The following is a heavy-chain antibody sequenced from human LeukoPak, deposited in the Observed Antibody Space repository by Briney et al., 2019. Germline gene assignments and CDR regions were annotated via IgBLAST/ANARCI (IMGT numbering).Heavy chain of an antibody. CDR2: INQDGHAQ. CDR1: GFTPYNYW. CDR3: ARESGSVTSEVDFDY. Sequence: GRSLRLSCAASGFTPYNYWMTWVRQAPGKGLEWVANINQDGHAQYYVQSVRGRFTISRDNAKNSLYLQMNSLRAEDTAVYYCARESGSVTSEVDFDYWGQGTLVTVSS. V-gene: IGHV3-7*01. D-gene: IGHD4-17*01. J-gene: IGHJ4*02.